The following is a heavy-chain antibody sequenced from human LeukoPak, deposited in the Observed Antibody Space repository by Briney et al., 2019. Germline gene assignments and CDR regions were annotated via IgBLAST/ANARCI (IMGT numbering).Heavy chain of an antibody. D-gene: IGHD6-13*01. CDR2: IYYSGST. CDR1: GVSISSYY. J-gene: IGHJ5*02. V-gene: IGHV4-59*01. CDR3: ARVGFTYSSSWSQRFDP. Sequence: SETLSLTCTVSGVSISSYYWSWIRQPPGKGLEWVGYIYYSGSTNYNPSLKSRVTISVDTSKNQFSLKLSSVTAADTAVYYCARVGFTYSSSWSQRFDPWGQGTLVTVSS.